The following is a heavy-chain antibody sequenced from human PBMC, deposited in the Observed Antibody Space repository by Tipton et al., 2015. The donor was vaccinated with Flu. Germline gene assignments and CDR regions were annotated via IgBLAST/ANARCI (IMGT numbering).Heavy chain of an antibody. CDR1: GFTVSSNY. Sequence: VQLVQSGGGLIQPGGSLRLSCAASGFTVSSNYMSWVRQAPGKGLEWVSVIYSGGSTYYADSVKGRFTISRDNSKNTLYLQMNSLRAEDTAVYYCARTAYYDFWSGYSSSYSWYFDLWGRGTLVTVSS. CDR3: ARTAYYDFWSGYSSSYSWYFDL. V-gene: IGHV3-53*01. CDR2: IYSGGST. J-gene: IGHJ2*01. D-gene: IGHD3-3*01.